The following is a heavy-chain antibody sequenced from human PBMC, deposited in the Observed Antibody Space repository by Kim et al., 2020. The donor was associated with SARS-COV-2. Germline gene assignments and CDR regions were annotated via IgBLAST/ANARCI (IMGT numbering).Heavy chain of an antibody. CDR3: ARRPPRHNWKGGFDP. J-gene: IGHJ5*02. D-gene: IGHD1-1*01. V-gene: IGHV1-8*01. Sequence: QELQGRVTMTRNTSISTAYVELSSLRCEDTAVYYCARRPPRHNWKGGFDPWGQGTLVTVSS.